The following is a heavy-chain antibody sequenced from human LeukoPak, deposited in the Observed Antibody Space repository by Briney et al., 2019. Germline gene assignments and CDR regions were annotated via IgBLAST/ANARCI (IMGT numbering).Heavy chain of an antibody. CDR3: AREVMAKRRAFDI. CDR1: GFTFSSYV. J-gene: IGHJ3*02. CDR2: IYSDDRT. Sequence: GGSLRLSCAASGFTFSSYVMSWVRQAQGKGLEWVSVIYSDDRTYYAASVKGRFTISRHTSKKTLYLQMNSLRAEDTAVYYCAREVMAKRRAFDIWGQGTVVTVSS. D-gene: IGHD2-8*01. V-gene: IGHV3-53*04.